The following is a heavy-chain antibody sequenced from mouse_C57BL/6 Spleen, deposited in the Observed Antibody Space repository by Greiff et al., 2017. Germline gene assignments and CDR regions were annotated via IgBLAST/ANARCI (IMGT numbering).Heavy chain of an antibody. V-gene: IGHV1-22*01. CDR2: IKPNNGGT. J-gene: IGHJ3*01. Sequence: EVQLQQSGPELVKPGASVKMSCKASGYTFTDYNMHWVKQSHGKSLEWIGYIKPNNGGTSYNQKFKGKGKLTVNKSSSTAYMGLRSLTSEDSAVDYCARNAYGSSYSWFAYWGQGTLVTVSA. CDR1: GYTFTDYN. D-gene: IGHD1-1*01. CDR3: ARNAYGSSYSWFAY.